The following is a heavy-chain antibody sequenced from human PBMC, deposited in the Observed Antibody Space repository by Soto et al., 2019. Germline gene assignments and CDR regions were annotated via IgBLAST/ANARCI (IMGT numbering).Heavy chain of an antibody. CDR1: GGSFSGYY. J-gene: IGHJ6*02. CDR3: ARASSSWYYYYYGMDV. CDR2: INHSGST. V-gene: IGHV4-34*01. D-gene: IGHD6-13*01. Sequence: QVQLQQWGAGLLKPSETLSLTCAVYGGSFSGYYWSWIHQPPGKGLEWIGEINHSGSTNYNPSLKSRVTISVDTSKNQFSLKLSSVTAADTAVYYCARASSSWYYYYYGMDVWGQGTTVTVSS.